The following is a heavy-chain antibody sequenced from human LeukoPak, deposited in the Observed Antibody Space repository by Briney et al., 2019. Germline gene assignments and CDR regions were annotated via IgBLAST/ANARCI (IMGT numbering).Heavy chain of an antibody. V-gene: IGHV3-7*01. Sequence: GGSLRLSCAASGFTFSSYWMTWVRQAPGKGLEWVANIKPDGSEEYYVDSVKGRFTISRVNAKNSLYLQMNSLGAEDTAVYYCVRASRELLRDYWGQGTLVTVSS. CDR2: IKPDGSEE. CDR3: VRASRELLRDY. J-gene: IGHJ4*02. CDR1: GFTFSSYW. D-gene: IGHD1-26*01.